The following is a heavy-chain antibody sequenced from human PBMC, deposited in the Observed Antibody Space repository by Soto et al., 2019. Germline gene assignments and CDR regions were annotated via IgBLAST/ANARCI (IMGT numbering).Heavy chain of an antibody. CDR1: GYTFTSYG. CDR3: ARVVYYYDSSGYLEFVWFDP. Sequence: GASVKVSCKASGYTFTSYGISWVRPAPGQGLEGMGWISAYNGNTNYAQKLQGRVTMTTDTSTSTAYMELRSLRSDDTAVYYCARVVYYYDSSGYLEFVWFDPWGQGTLVTVS. J-gene: IGHJ5*02. CDR2: ISAYNGNT. D-gene: IGHD3-22*01. V-gene: IGHV1-18*01.